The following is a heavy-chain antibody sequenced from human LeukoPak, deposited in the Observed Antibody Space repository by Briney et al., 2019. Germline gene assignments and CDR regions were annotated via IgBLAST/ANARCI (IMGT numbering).Heavy chain of an antibody. CDR2: INHSGST. CDR1: GGSFSGYY. J-gene: IGHJ6*02. Sequence: SETLSLTCAVYGGSFSGYYWSWIRQPPGKGLEWIGEINHSGSTNYNPSLKSRVTISVDTSKNQFSLKLSSVAAADTAVYSCARIRYSRGSGFYYYYGLDVWGQGTTVTVSS. V-gene: IGHV4-34*01. CDR3: ARIRYSRGSGFYYYYGLDV. D-gene: IGHD6-19*01.